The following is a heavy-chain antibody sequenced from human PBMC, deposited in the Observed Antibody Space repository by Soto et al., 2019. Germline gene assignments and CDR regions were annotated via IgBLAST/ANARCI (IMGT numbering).Heavy chain of an antibody. V-gene: IGHV3-30*18. CDR1: RFTFSNYG. D-gene: IGHD3-22*01. CDR3: AKDRNFYYYDSSGYLNY. J-gene: IGHJ4*02. CDR2: ISYDGSNK. Sequence: GRSLRLSYAASRFTFSNYGMPWVRQAPGKGLEWVAVISYDGSNKYYADSVKGRFTISRDNSKNTLYLQMNSLRAEDTAVYYCAKDRNFYYYDSSGYLNYWGQGTLVTVSS.